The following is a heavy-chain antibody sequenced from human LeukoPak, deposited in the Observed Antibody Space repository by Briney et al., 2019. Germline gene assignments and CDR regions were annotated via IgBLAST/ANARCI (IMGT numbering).Heavy chain of an antibody. D-gene: IGHD6-13*01. CDR1: GSTFTNYY. V-gene: IGHV1-46*01. J-gene: IGHJ4*02. CDR2: INPGGGST. Sequence: ASVKVSCKASGSTFTNYYIHWVRQAPGQGLEWMGIINPGGGSTRYSQKFQGRVTMTRDTSTSTVYMELSSLRSEDTAVYYCARAGSWKNFEYWGQGTLVTVSS. CDR3: ARAGSWKNFEY.